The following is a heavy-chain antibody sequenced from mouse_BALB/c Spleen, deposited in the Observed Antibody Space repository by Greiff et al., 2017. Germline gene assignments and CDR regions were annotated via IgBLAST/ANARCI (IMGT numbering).Heavy chain of an antibody. J-gene: IGHJ4*01. CDR1: GFSLTSYG. D-gene: IGHD1-1*01. V-gene: IGHV2-5-1*01. CDR2: IWRGGST. Sequence: QVQLQQSGPSLVQPSQSLSITCTVSGFSLTSYGVHWVRQSPGKGLEWLGVIWRGGSTDYNAAFMSRLSITKDNSKSQVFFKMNSLQADDTAIYYCAKNWDYGSSYSYAMDYWGQGTSVTVSS. CDR3: AKNWDYGSSYSYAMDY.